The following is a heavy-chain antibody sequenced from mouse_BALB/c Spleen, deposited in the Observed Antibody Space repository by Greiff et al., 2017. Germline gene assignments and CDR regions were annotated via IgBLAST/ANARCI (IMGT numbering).Heavy chain of an antibody. J-gene: IGHJ4*01. V-gene: IGHV2-9-2*01. CDR2: IWTGGGT. D-gene: IGHD1-1*01. Sequence: VQLQQSGPGLVAPSQSLSITCTVSGFSLTSYDISWIRQPPGKGLEWLGVIWTGGGTNYNSAFMSRLSISKDNSKSQVFLKMNSLQTDDTAIYYCVRALYYYGSYAMDYWGRGTSVTVSS. CDR3: VRALYYYGSYAMDY. CDR1: GFSLTSYD.